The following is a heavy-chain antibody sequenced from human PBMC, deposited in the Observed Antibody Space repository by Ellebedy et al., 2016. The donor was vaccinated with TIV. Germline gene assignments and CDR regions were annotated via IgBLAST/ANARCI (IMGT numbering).Heavy chain of an antibody. D-gene: IGHD2-15*01. CDR3: ARDRFPRYCSGGSCYHKRNNWFDP. J-gene: IGHJ5*02. Sequence: AASVKVSCKASGYTFTSYGISWVRQAPGQGLEWMGWISAYNGNTNYAQKLQGRVTMTTDTSTSTAYMELRSLRSDDTAVYYCARDRFPRYCSGGSCYHKRNNWFDPWGQGTLVTVSS. V-gene: IGHV1-18*04. CDR2: ISAYNGNT. CDR1: GYTFTSYG.